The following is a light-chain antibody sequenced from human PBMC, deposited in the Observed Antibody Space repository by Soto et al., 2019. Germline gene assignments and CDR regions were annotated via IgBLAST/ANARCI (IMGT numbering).Light chain of an antibody. Sequence: DIQMTQSPSTLSATAGDSVTITCRASQSLSSWLAWYQHKPGKAPKLLIYDASNLDSGVPSRFSGSGSGTEFSLTISNLQPDDCATYSCQQYENYWTFGQGTRVEIK. CDR3: QQYENYWT. CDR1: QSLSSW. J-gene: IGKJ1*01. CDR2: DAS. V-gene: IGKV1-5*01.